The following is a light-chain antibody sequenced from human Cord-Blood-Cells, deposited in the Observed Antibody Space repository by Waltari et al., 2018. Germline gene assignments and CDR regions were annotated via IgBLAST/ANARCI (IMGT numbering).Light chain of an antibody. J-gene: IGKJ1*01. CDR3: QQYNSYPWT. V-gene: IGKV1-5*01. Sequence: DIQMTQSPSTLSASVGDRVTITCRASQSISSWLAWYQQKPGKAPKLLIYDGSSWESGVPSRFSGSGSGTEFTLTISSLQPDDFATYYCQQYNSYPWTFGQGTKVEIK. CDR1: QSISSW. CDR2: DGS.